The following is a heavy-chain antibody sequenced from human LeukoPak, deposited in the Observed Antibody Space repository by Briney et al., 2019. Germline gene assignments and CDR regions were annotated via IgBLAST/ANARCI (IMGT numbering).Heavy chain of an antibody. J-gene: IGHJ4*02. D-gene: IGHD6-19*01. CDR3: ARGMGSGWTFDY. CDR1: GYSISSGFY. CDR2: IHHSGST. Sequence: KPSETLSLTCTVSGYSISSGFYWGWIRQPPGQGLEWIGSIHHSGSTYYKSSLKSRVTISVDTSKNQFSLKLSSVTAADTAVYYCARGMGSGWTFDYWGQGTLVTVPS. V-gene: IGHV4-38-2*02.